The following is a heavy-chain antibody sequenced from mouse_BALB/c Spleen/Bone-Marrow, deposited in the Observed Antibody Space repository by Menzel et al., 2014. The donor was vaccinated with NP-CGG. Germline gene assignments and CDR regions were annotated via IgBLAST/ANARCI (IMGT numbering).Heavy chain of an antibody. CDR3: ASYGSSFDY. V-gene: IGHV1-39*01. Sequence: VQLQQSGPELEKPGASVKISCKASGYSFTGYNMNWVKQSNGKSLEWIGNIDPHYGGTSYNQKFKDKATLTVDKSSNSAYMQRKSLTSEDSAIYYCASYGSSFDYWGQGTLVTVSA. J-gene: IGHJ3*01. D-gene: IGHD1-3*01. CDR1: GYSFTGYN. CDR2: IDPHYGGT.